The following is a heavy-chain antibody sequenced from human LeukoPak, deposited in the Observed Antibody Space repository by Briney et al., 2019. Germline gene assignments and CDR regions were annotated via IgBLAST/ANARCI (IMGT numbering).Heavy chain of an antibody. Sequence: PGGSLRLSCAASGFTFNSYAMSWVRQAPGKGLEWVSHISGSGGITYHADSVKGRFTISRDDSKNTLYLQMNSLRAEDTAVYYCAKDLGRYRNNYFDYWGQGTLVTVSS. D-gene: IGHD1-26*01. CDR1: GFTFNSYA. J-gene: IGHJ4*02. CDR3: AKDLGRYRNNYFDY. CDR2: ISGSGGIT. V-gene: IGHV3-23*01.